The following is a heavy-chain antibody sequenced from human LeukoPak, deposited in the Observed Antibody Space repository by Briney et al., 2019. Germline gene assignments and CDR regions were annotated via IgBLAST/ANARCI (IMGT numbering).Heavy chain of an antibody. CDR3: ARSQWLPYDAFDI. V-gene: IGHV3-48*01. J-gene: IGHJ3*02. CDR1: GFTFRSYS. CDR2: ISSSSGPI. D-gene: IGHD6-19*01. Sequence: PGGSLRLSCAASGFTFRSYSMNWVRQAPGKGLEWVSYISSSSGPIYYADSVKGRFTISRDNAKNSLYLQMSSLRAEDTAVYYCARSQWLPYDAFDIWGQGTMVTVSS.